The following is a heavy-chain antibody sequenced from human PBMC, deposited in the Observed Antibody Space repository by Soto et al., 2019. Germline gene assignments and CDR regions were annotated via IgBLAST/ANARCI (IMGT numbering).Heavy chain of an antibody. CDR3: ARETAVGLQDLMTGSRVDYHYLAV. D-gene: IGHD3-16*01. Sequence: QVQLVQSGTEVKKPGASMRVSCKASGNFFLAYNINWVRQATGQGLEWMGWMNPENGDTVYAEKFQGRVSMTRDTSISTAYLELSSLRPDDTAVYFCARETAVGLQDLMTGSRVDYHYLAVWGKGTTVAVSS. CDR2: MNPENGDT. CDR1: GNFFLAYN. V-gene: IGHV1-8*02. J-gene: IGHJ6*03.